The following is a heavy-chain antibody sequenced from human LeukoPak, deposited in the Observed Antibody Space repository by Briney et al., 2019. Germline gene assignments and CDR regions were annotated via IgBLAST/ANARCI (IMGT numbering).Heavy chain of an antibody. Sequence: GRSLRLSCAASGFTFSSYGMHWVRQAPGKGLEWVAVIWYDGSNKYYADSVKGRFTISRDNSKNTLYLQMNSLRAEDTAVYYCAREEVPAASLDHWGQGTLVTVSS. D-gene: IGHD2-2*01. CDR3: AREEVPAASLDH. J-gene: IGHJ4*02. CDR1: GFTFSSYG. V-gene: IGHV3-33*01. CDR2: IWYDGSNK.